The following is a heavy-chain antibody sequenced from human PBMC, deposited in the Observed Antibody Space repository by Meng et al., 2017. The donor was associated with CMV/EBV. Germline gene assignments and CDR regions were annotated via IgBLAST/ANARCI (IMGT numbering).Heavy chain of an antibody. J-gene: IGHJ4*02. Sequence: GSLRLSCAVYGGSFSGYYWSWLRQPPGKGLEWIGEINHSGSTNYNPSLKSRGTISVDTSKNQFSLKLSSVTAADTAVYYCERRGRKHEECSSTSCYPLYYFDYWGQGTLVTVS. CDR2: INHSGST. CDR3: ERRGRKHEECSSTSCYPLYYFDY. CDR1: GGSFSGYY. D-gene: IGHD2-2*01. V-gene: IGHV4-34*01.